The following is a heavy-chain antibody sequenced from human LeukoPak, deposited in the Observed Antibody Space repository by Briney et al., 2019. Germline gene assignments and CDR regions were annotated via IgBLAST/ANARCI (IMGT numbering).Heavy chain of an antibody. J-gene: IGHJ4*02. Sequence: SETLSLTCTVSGGSISSGGYYWSWIRQHPGKGLEWIGYIYYSGSTYYNPSLKSRVTISVDASKNQFSLKLSSVTAADTAVYYCARYLGSSGWYHEDYFDYWGQGTLVTVSS. CDR3: ARYLGSSGWYHEDYFDY. D-gene: IGHD6-19*01. CDR2: IYYSGST. CDR1: GGSISSGGYY. V-gene: IGHV4-31*03.